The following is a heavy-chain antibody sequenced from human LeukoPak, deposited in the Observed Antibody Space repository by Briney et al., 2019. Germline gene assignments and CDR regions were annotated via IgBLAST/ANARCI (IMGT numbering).Heavy chain of an antibody. D-gene: IGHD2-2*02. J-gene: IGHJ4*02. CDR1: GFTFSRYW. V-gene: IGHV3-7*04. CDR3: ARDPYRAYYFEY. Sequence: GGTLRLSCAASGFTFSRYWMSWVRQAPGKGLEWVANINQDGSEKYYVDSLKGRFTISRDNAKNSLYLQMNSLRAEDTAVYYCARDPYRAYYFEYWGQGTLVTVSS. CDR2: INQDGSEK.